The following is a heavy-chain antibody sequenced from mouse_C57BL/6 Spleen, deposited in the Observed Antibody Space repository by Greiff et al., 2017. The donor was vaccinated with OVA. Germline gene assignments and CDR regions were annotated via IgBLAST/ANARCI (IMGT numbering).Heavy chain of an antibody. CDR1: GYSITSGYY. V-gene: IGHV3-6*01. CDR3: ARPYGSSLYWYFDV. D-gene: IGHD1-1*01. Sequence: EVHLVESGPGLVKPSQSLSLTCSVTGYSITSGYYWNWIRQFPGNKLEWMGYISYDGSNNYNPSLKNRISITRDTSKNQFFLKLNSVTTEDTATYYCARPYGSSLYWYFDVWGTGTTVTVSS. J-gene: IGHJ1*03. CDR2: ISYDGSN.